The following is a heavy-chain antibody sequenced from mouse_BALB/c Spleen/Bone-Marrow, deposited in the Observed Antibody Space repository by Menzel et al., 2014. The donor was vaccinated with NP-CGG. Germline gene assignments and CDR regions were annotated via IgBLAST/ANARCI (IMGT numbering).Heavy chain of an antibody. CDR2: INPSNGGT. V-gene: IGHV1S81*02. CDR1: GYTFTSYY. Sequence: QQSGAELVKPGASVKLSCKASGYTFTSYYMYWVKQRPGQGLEWIGEINPSNGGTNFYEKFKSKATLTVDKSSSTAYMQLSSLTSEDSAVYYCKSYYGNYFAYWGQGTLVTVSA. D-gene: IGHD2-1*01. J-gene: IGHJ3*01. CDR3: KSYYGNYFAY.